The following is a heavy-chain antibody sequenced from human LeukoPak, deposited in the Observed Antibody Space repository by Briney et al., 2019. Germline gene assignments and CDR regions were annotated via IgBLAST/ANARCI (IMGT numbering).Heavy chain of an antibody. CDR2: ISAYNGNT. Sequence: ASVKVSCKASGGTFSSYAISWVRQAPGQGLEWMGWISAYNGNTNYAQKLQGRVTMTTDTSTSTAYMELRSLRSDDTAVYYCARLITRDAFDIWGQGTMVTVSS. CDR1: GGTFSSYA. D-gene: IGHD3-10*01. J-gene: IGHJ3*02. CDR3: ARLITRDAFDI. V-gene: IGHV1-18*01.